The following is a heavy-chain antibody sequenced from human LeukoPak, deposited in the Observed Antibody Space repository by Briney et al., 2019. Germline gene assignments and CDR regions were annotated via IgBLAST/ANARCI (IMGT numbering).Heavy chain of an antibody. Sequence: GGSLRLSCAASGFTFSSYWMSWVRQAPGKGLEWVANIKQDGSEKYYVDSVKGRFTISRDNAKNSLYLQMNSLRAEDTAVYYCARDRYYSYYYYGMDVWGKGTMVTVSS. CDR2: IKQDGSEK. CDR1: GFTFSSYW. D-gene: IGHD1-14*01. CDR3: ARDRYYSYYYYGMDV. V-gene: IGHV3-7*03. J-gene: IGHJ6*04.